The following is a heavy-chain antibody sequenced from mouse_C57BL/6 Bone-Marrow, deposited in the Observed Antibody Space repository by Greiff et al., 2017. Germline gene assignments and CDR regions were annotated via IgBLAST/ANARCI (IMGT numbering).Heavy chain of an antibody. Sequence: EVQLQQSGAELVRPGASVKLSCTASGFNIKDDYMHWVKQRPEQGLEWIGWIDPENGDTEYASKFQGKATITADPSSNTAYLQLSSLTSEDTAVYCCSTITAVVADWCFDVWGTGTTVTVSS. D-gene: IGHD1-1*01. CDR1: GFNIKDDY. J-gene: IGHJ1*03. CDR3: STITAVVADWCFDV. V-gene: IGHV14-4*01. CDR2: IDPENGDT.